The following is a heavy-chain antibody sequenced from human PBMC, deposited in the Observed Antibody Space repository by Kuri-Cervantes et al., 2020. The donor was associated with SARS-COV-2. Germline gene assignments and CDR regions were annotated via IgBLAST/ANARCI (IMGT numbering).Heavy chain of an antibody. V-gene: IGHV3-30*03. CDR1: AFTFSSYG. J-gene: IGHJ4*02. D-gene: IGHD1-26*01. CDR2: ISYDGSNK. CDR3: ARVSGSYSSPIDY. Sequence: LSLTCAASAFTFSSYGMSWVRQAPGKGLEWVAVISYDGSNKYYADSVKGRFTISRDNSKNTLYLQMNSLRAEDTAVYYCARVSGSYSSPIDYWGQGTLVTVSS.